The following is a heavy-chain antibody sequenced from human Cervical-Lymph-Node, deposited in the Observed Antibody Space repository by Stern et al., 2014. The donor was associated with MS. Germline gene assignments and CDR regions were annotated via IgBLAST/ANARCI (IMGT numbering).Heavy chain of an antibody. CDR2: INTKTGNP. Sequence: VQLVESGSELKQPGASVTVACRVSGSTFTASSISWVRQAPGRGLEWMGWINTKTGNPTYPLDFTGRFVFSLDTSVSTAFLQISSLKADDTAVYYCARSQPFSYWGQGTLVTVSP. CDR1: GSTFTASS. J-gene: IGHJ4*02. D-gene: IGHD6-13*01. CDR3: ARSQPFSY. V-gene: IGHV7-4-1*02.